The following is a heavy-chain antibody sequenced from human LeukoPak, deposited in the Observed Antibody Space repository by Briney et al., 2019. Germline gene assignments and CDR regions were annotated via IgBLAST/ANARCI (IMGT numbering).Heavy chain of an antibody. CDR3: GRERYSGPPPPFDY. CDR1: GFTFSSYG. Sequence: GGSLRLSCAASGFTFSSYGMHWVRQAPGKGLEWVAVISYDGSNKYYADSVKGRFTISRDNSKNTLYLQMNSLRAEDRAVYYWGRERYSGPPPPFDYGGREPLVPVP. CDR2: ISYDGSNK. V-gene: IGHV3-30*19. J-gene: IGHJ4*02. D-gene: IGHD6-13*01.